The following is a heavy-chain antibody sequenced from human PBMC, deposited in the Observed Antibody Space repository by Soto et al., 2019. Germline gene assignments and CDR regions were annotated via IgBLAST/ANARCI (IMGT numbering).Heavy chain of an antibody. D-gene: IGHD3-9*01. J-gene: IGHJ1*01. V-gene: IGHV2-5*02. CDR3: AHTNSDILPGYYPRIYLHH. CDR2: IYWDDNK. CDR1: GGSISSGGYS. Sequence: TLSLTCAVSGGSISSGGYSWCWIRQPPEKALEWLALIYWDDNKRYSPSLKSRLTITKDTSKSQVVLTMTNMDPVDTGTYYCAHTNSDILPGYYPRIYLHHWGQGTLVTVSS.